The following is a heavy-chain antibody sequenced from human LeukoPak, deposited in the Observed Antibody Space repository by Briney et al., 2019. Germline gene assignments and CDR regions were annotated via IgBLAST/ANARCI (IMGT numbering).Heavy chain of an antibody. Sequence: GGSLRLSCAASGFTSTKYAMNWVRQAPGKGLEWVSVLIGSSGSTDYADSVKGRFTISRDNSKNTVFLQMNSLRAEDTAIYYCAKGAYDYIEIGYFDSWGQGTMVTVSS. CDR1: GFTSTKYA. D-gene: IGHD5-12*01. CDR2: LIGSSGST. V-gene: IGHV3-23*01. CDR3: AKGAYDYIEIGYFDS. J-gene: IGHJ4*02.